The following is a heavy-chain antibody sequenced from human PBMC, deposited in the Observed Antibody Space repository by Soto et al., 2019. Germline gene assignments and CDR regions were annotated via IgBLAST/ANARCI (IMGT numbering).Heavy chain of an antibody. CDR2: TYYRAKWYN. CDR1: GDSVSSNNAA. V-gene: IGHV6-1*01. J-gene: IGHJ4*03. Sequence: SQTLSLTCAISGDSVSSNNAAWSWFRQSPSRGLEWLGRTYYRAKWYNDYAVSVKSRTTINPDTSKNQFSLKLSSVTAADTAVYYCARDMTVTDFRPSYYFDYWGQGTTVTVSS. D-gene: IGHD4-4*01. CDR3: ARDMTVTDFRPSYYFDY.